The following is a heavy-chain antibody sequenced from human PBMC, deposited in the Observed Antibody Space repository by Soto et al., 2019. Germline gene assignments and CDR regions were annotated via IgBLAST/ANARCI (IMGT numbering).Heavy chain of an antibody. D-gene: IGHD6-19*01. J-gene: IGHJ6*02. CDR2: INAGNGNT. CDR1: GYTFTSYA. CDR3: ARDSSGWYAYYYYGMDV. Sequence: ASVKGSCKASGYTFTSYAMHWVRQAPGQRLEWMGWINAGNGNTKYSQKFQGRVTITRDTSASTAYMELSSLRSEDTAVYYCARDSSGWYAYYYYGMDVWGQGTTVTVSS. V-gene: IGHV1-3*01.